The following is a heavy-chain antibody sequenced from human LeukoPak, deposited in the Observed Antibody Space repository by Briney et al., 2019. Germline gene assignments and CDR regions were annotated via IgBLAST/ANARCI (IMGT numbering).Heavy chain of an antibody. J-gene: IGHJ4*02. D-gene: IGHD6-13*01. V-gene: IGHV3-21*01. CDR1: GFTFSIYS. Sequence: KPGGSLRLSCTASGFTFSIYSMDWVRQAPEKGLEWVSSIASSSSYMYYADSVKGRFTISRDNAKNSLYLQMNSLRAEDTAVYYCAREQQLVSDYWGQGTLVTVSS. CDR2: IASSSSYM. CDR3: AREQQLVSDY.